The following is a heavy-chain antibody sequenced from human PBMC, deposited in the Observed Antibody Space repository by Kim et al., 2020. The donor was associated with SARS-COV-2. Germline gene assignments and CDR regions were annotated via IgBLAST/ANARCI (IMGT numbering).Heavy chain of an antibody. CDR2: INQDGAEK. V-gene: IGHV3-7*01. Sequence: GGSLRLSCAASGFKVDGYWMTWVRQAPGKGLEWVANINQDGAEKYYVDSLRGRFTVSRDNTKNSLYLHLNSLRAEDTAVYYCARGSGGIENYYGLDVWGQGTAVTV. D-gene: IGHD3-16*01. CDR1: GFKVDGYW. CDR3: ARGSGGIENYYGLDV. J-gene: IGHJ6*02.